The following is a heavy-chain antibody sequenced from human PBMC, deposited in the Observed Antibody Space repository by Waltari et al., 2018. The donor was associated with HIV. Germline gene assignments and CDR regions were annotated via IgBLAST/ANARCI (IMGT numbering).Heavy chain of an antibody. V-gene: IGHV3-33*01. J-gene: IGHJ4*02. Sequence: VAVIWYDGSNKYYADSVKGRFTISRDNSKNTLYLQMNSLRAEDTAVYYCARVREYSSSSGLDYWGQGTLVTVSS. CDR3: ARVREYSSSSGLDY. CDR2: IWYDGSNK. D-gene: IGHD6-6*01.